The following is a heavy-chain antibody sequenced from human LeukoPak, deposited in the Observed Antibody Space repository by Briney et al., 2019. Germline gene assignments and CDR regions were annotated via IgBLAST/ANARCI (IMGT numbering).Heavy chain of an antibody. CDR3: ALYSGSYYSYTDV. V-gene: IGHV4-59*11. J-gene: IGHJ6*03. CDR1: GGSISRRY. D-gene: IGHD1-26*01. CDR2: IYYNWHT. Sequence: SETLSLTCTVSGGSISRRYWNWSRHRQAKGKEWIGYIYYNWHTDYHPSLNSQVTISIDTSKTKFYLKLNSVTAADTAVYYCALYSGSYYSYTDVWGKGTTVTVSS.